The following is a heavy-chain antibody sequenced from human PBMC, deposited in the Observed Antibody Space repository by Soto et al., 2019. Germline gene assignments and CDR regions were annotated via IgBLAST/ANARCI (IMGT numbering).Heavy chain of an antibody. CDR3: VKDWSGNSCPCMDV. J-gene: IGHJ6*02. D-gene: IGHD3-3*01. CDR1: GFTFSNYA. CDR2: ISAGGDYT. V-gene: IGHV3-23*01. Sequence: EVQLLASGGGLVQPGGSLRLSCAASGFTFSNYAMTWVRQAPGKGLEWVSSISAGGDYTYYADSVKGRFTISRDSSKTTLDLQMTTLRGEDTAIYYCVKDWSGNSCPCMDVWGQGTTVSVSS.